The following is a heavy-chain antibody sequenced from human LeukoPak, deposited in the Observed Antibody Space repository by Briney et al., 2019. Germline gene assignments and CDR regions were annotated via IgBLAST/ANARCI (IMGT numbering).Heavy chain of an antibody. V-gene: IGHV3-7*01. CDR2: IKQDGSEI. J-gene: IGHJ6*03. CDR3: AAERWLQFDYMDV. CDR1: GFTFSSYW. Sequence: GGSLRLSCAASGFTFSSYWMSWVRQAPGKGLEWVANIKQDGSEIYYVDSVKGRFTISRDNAKNSLYLQMNSLRAEDTAVYYCAAERWLQFDYMDVWGKGTTVTVSS. D-gene: IGHD5-24*01.